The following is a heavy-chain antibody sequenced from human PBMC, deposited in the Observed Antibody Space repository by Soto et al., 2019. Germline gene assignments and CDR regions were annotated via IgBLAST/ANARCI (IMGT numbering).Heavy chain of an antibody. Sequence: QMQLAESGGNVVQPGRSLRLSCLASGFTFRSFGMHWVRQAPGKGLEWVATISHDGKKDYYADSVKGRFTVSRDNSRDTIYLEMNSVKVDGSAVYYCAKDMGPSPRPPDSLDIWGQGTVVTVSS. CDR1: GFTFRSFG. CDR3: AKDMGPSPRPPDSLDI. CDR2: ISHDGKKD. D-gene: IGHD3-10*01. J-gene: IGHJ3*02. V-gene: IGHV3-30*18.